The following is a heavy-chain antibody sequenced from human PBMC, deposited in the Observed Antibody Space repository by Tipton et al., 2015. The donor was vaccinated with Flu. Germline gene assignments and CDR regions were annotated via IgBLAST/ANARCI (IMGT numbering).Heavy chain of an antibody. D-gene: IGHD1-14*01. CDR2: IYTSGST. CDR3: ARDGLRGSLRNRFDY. J-gene: IGHJ4*02. V-gene: IGHV4-4*07. Sequence: TLSLTCTVSGGSISSYYWSWIRQPAGKGLEWIGRIYTSGSTNYNPSLKSRVTMSVDTSKNQFSLKLGSVTAADTAVYYCARDGLRGSLRNRFDYWGQGTLVTVSS. CDR1: GGSISSYY.